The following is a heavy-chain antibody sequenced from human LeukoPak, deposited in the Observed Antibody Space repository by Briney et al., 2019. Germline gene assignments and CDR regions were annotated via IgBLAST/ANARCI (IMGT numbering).Heavy chain of an antibody. CDR2: INPSGTST. CDR3: ARGPPGRVYDSSKKGLFDP. CDR1: GGTFSSYA. D-gene: IGHD3-22*01. V-gene: IGHV1-46*01. Sequence: ASVKVSCKASGGTFSSYAISWVRQAPGQGLEWMGIINPSGTSTTYAQKFQGRVTMTIDTSTSTVYMELSSLRSEDTAMYYCARGPPGRVYDSSKKGLFDPWGQGTLVTVSS. J-gene: IGHJ5*02.